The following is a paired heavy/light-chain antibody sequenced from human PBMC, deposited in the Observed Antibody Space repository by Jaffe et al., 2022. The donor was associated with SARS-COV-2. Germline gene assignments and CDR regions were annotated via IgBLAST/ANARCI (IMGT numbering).Heavy chain of an antibody. CDR2: ITYSSSGS. D-gene: IGHD2-8*02. CDR3: ASCTGGSCYYYGLDV. V-gene: IGHV3-23*01. Sequence: EVQLLESGGGLVQPGGSLRLSCAASGFPFRSYGMNWVRQAPGKGLEWVSYITYSSSGSFYADSVKGRFTISRDNSKNTLYLQMNSLRVEDTALYYCASCTGGSCYYYGLDVWGQGTTVTVS. CDR1: GFPFRSYG. J-gene: IGHJ6*02.
Light chain of an antibody. CDR1: QGISSD. J-gene: IGKJ1*01. CDR3: QQLNTYPWT. Sequence: DIQLTQSPSFLSASVGDRVTITCRASQGISSDLAWYQQKPGRAPKLLIYAASTLQSGVPSRFSGSGSGTEFTLTISSLQPEDFATFYCQQLNTYPWTFGQGTKVEIK. V-gene: IGKV1-9*01. CDR2: AAS.